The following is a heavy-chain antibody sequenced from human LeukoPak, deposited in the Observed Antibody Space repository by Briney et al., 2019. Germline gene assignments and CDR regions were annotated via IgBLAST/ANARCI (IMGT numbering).Heavy chain of an antibody. CDR3: ARGPLYYYGSGKNWFDP. V-gene: IGHV3-21*01. Sequence: PGGSLRLSCAASGFTFSSYSMNWVRQAPGKGLEWVSSISSSSSYIYYADSVKGRFTISRDNAKNSLYLQMNSLRAEDTAVYYCARGPLYYYGSGKNWFDPWGQGTLVTVSS. J-gene: IGHJ5*02. D-gene: IGHD3-10*01. CDR1: GFTFSSYS. CDR2: ISSSSSYI.